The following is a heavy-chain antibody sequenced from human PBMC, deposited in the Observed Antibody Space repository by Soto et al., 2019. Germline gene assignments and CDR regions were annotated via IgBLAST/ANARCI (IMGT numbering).Heavy chain of an antibody. CDR1: GFTFSTYG. V-gene: IGHV3-33*01. D-gene: IGHD4-17*01. J-gene: IGHJ6*02. CDR3: ARDGDYGDYPDGMDV. CDR2: IWYDRSNK. Sequence: QVQLVESGGGVVQPGRSLRLSCAASGFTFSTYGMHWVRQAPGKGLEWVAVIWYDRSNKYYADSVKGRFNLSRDNSKSTLYQQMNSLRAEDTAVYYCARDGDYGDYPDGMDVWGQATTVTVSS.